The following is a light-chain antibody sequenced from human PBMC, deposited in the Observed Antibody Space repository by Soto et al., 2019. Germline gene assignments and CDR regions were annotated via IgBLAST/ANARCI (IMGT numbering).Light chain of an antibody. V-gene: IGKV3-15*01. CDR2: GAS. CDR3: QKRSNWPRT. Sequence: DIVITHSPSTLAASPLVRATRSFMASQTISGTLAWYQQKPGQAPRLLIHGASTRAPGFPARFSGSGSGTDFTLTISSLEPEDFAVYYCQKRSNWPRTCGQGPKGDIK. J-gene: IGKJ1*01. CDR1: QTISGT.